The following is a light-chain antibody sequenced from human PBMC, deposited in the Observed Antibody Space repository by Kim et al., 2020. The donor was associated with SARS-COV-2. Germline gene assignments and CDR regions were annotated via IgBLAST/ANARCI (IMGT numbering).Light chain of an antibody. J-gene: IGKJ1*01. CDR3: QQSYSTPRT. CDR1: QNITTY. Sequence: AAVGDRVTITCRASQNITTYLKWYQQKPGKAPKLLIYAASSLQSGVPSRFSGSGSGADFTLNISSLQPEDFATYYCQQSYSTPRTFGQGTKVDIK. V-gene: IGKV1-39*01. CDR2: AAS.